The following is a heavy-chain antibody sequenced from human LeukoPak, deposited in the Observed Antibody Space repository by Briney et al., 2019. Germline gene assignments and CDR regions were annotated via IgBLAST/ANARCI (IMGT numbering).Heavy chain of an antibody. CDR3: AKTYMWYYFDY. J-gene: IGHJ4*02. Sequence: GGSLRLSCAVSGFTFSSYNMNWVRQAPGKGLEWVSSITSSSRHIYYADSVKGRFTISRDNSKNTLYLQMNGLRADDTAVYYCAKTYMWYYFDYWGQGTLVTVSS. CDR1: GFTFSSYN. CDR2: ITSSSRHI. D-gene: IGHD2-21*01. V-gene: IGHV3-21*04.